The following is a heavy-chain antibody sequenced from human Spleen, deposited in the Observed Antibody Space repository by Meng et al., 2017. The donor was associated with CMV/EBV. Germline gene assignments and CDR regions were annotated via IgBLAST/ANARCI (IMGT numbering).Heavy chain of an antibody. CDR3: ARARVVPAAPRLAFDI. V-gene: IGHV4-39*07. Sequence: SETLSLTCTVSGGSISSSSYYWGWIRQPPGKGLEWIGSIYYSGSTYYNPSLKSRVTISVDTSKNQFSLKLSSVTAADTAVYYCARARVVPAAPRLAFDIWGQGTMVTVSS. CDR2: IYYSGST. CDR1: GGSISSSSYY. J-gene: IGHJ3*02. D-gene: IGHD2-2*01.